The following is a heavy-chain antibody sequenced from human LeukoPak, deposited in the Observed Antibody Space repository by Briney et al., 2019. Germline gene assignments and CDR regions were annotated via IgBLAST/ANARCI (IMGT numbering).Heavy chain of an antibody. CDR3: ARGGNYFDSSVYSPRLPFDY. J-gene: IGHJ4*02. Sequence: ASVNVSCKASGYTFTSYDINWVRQATGQGLEWMGWMNPNSGNTGYAQKFQGRVTITRNISISTAYMELSSLRSEDTAVYYCARGGNYFDSSVYSPRLPFDYWGQGTLVTVSS. V-gene: IGHV1-8*03. CDR2: MNPNSGNT. CDR1: GYTFTSYD. D-gene: IGHD3-22*01.